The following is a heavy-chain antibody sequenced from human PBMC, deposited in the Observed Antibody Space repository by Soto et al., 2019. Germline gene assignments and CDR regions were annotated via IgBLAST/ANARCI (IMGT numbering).Heavy chain of an antibody. CDR1: GFALSPYW. D-gene: IGHD1-1*01. CDR2: INQGGSVK. J-gene: IGHJ4*02. CDR3: ARLTEAVTTFVY. Sequence: GGSLRLSCEASGFALSPYWMSWVRQAPGNGLEWVASINQGGSVKHYVDSVRGRFTISRDNAKNSLFLQMNSLSAEDTAVYFCARLTEAVTTFVYWGQGTPVTVSS. V-gene: IGHV3-7*03.